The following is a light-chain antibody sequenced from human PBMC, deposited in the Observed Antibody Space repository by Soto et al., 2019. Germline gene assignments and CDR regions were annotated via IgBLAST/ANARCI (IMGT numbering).Light chain of an antibody. J-gene: IGKJ4*02. CDR3: QEDGSSPPT. Sequence: EIVLTQSPGTLSLSPGERATLSCRASQSVSSNYLAWYQRKPGQAPRLLIYGASSRAIDIPNRFSGSGSGTDFTLTITGREPEEFAGYYGQEDGSSPPTFGGGTKVEI. CDR1: QSVSSNY. V-gene: IGKV3-20*01. CDR2: GAS.